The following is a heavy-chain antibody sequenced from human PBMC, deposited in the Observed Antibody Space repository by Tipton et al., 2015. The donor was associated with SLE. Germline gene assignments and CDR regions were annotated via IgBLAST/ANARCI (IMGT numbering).Heavy chain of an antibody. CDR2: IYSSGST. CDR1: GVSITSGTYY. D-gene: IGHD2-21*01. Sequence: TLSLTCTVSGVSITSGTYYWSWIRQPAGKGLEWIGRIYSSGSTNYNPSLKSRVTISVDTSKNHLSLKLTSVTATDTAVYYCARHMWFTEVFPVDSFDIWGQGTKVTVSS. V-gene: IGHV4-61*02. J-gene: IGHJ3*02. CDR3: ARHMWFTEVFPVDSFDI.